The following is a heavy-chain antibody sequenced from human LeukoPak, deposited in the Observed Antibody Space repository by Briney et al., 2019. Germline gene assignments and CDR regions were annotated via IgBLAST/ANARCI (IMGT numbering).Heavy chain of an antibody. D-gene: IGHD1-26*01. CDR2: IIPILGIA. J-gene: IGHJ4*02. CDR3: ARDRSPKGGSYPLDY. Sequence: EASVKVSCKASGGTFSSYTISWVRQAPGQGLEWMGRIIPILGIANYAQKFQGRVTITADKSTSPAYMELSSLRSEDTAVYYCARDRSPKGGSYPLDYWGQGTLVTVSS. CDR1: GGTFSSYT. V-gene: IGHV1-69*04.